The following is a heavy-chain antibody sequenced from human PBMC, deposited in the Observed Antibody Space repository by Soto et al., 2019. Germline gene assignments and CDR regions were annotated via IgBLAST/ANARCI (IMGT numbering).Heavy chain of an antibody. Sequence: SQTLSLTCAISGDSVSSQTASWNWIRQSPSKGLEWLGRTYYRSNWYYHTAESVRSRIIISPDTSKNQLSLHLSSVTPEDTAVYYCARATGASDGVFDHWGQGTLVTVSS. CDR1: GDSVSSQTAS. J-gene: IGHJ4*02. V-gene: IGHV6-1*01. CDR3: ARATGASDGVFDH. CDR2: TYYRSNWYY. D-gene: IGHD7-27*01.